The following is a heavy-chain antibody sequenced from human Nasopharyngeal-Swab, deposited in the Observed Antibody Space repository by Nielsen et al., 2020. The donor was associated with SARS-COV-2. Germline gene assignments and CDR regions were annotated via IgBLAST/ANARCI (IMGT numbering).Heavy chain of an antibody. J-gene: IGHJ3*02. CDR2: ISSSSSTI. CDR3: ARALHIYYYDSSGYFGDAFDI. Sequence: WIRQPPGKGLEWVSYISSSSSTIYYAGSVKGRFTISRDNAKNSLYLQMNSLRAEDTAVYYCARALHIYYYDSSGYFGDAFDIWGQGTMVTVSS. D-gene: IGHD3-22*01. V-gene: IGHV3-48*01.